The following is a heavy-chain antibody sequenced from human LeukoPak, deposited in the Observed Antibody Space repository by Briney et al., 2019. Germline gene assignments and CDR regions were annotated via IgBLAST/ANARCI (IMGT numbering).Heavy chain of an antibody. J-gene: IGHJ3*02. V-gene: IGHV3-33*01. Sequence: PGRSLRLSCAASGFTFSSYGMHWVRQAPGKGLEWVAVIWYDGSNKYYADSVKGRFTISRDNSKNTLYLQMNSLRAEDTAVYYCSRGFPLGFFDIWGQGTMVTVSS. CDR2: IWYDGSNK. CDR3: SRGFPLGFFDI. CDR1: GFTFSSYG. D-gene: IGHD3-16*01.